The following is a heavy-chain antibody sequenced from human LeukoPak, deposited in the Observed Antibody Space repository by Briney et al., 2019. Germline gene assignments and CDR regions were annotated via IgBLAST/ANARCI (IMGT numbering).Heavy chain of an antibody. D-gene: IGHD2-2*01. CDR3: AISRDIVVVPAAGDAFDI. J-gene: IGHJ3*02. CDR1: GFSFDDYV. V-gene: IGHV3-9*01. CDR2: ISWNSGSI. Sequence: GTSLRLSCAASGFSFDDYVMHWVRQAPGKGLEWVSGISWNSGSIGYADSVKGRFTISRDNSKNTLYLQMNSLRAEDTAVYYCAISRDIVVVPAAGDAFDIWGQGTMVTVSS.